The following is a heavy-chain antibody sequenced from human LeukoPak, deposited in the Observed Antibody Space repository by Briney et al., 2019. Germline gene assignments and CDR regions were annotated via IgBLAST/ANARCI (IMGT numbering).Heavy chain of an antibody. CDR1: GGSFSGYY. J-gene: IGHJ4*02. V-gene: IGHV4-59*01. CDR3: SRLRVSSGYYYSFDY. D-gene: IGHD3-22*01. CDR2: IFYCGSN. Sequence: PSETVSLTCAVYGGSFSGYYWRWIRQPPGKELVGIGYIFYCGSNNYNPSLKSRVTISVDTSKNQSSLKLNSVTAADTAVYYCSRLRVSSGYYYSFDYWGQGTLVTVSS.